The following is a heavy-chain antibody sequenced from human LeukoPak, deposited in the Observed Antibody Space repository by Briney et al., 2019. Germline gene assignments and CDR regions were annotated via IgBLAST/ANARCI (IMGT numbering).Heavy chain of an antibody. J-gene: IGHJ4*02. CDR2: INHSGST. CDR3: ARGPVGCVLFDY. Sequence: SETLSLTCAVYGGSFSGYYWSWIRQPPGEGLEWIGEINHSGSTNYDPSLKSRVTISVDTSKNQFSLKLSSVTAADTAVHYCARGPVGCVLFDYWGQGTLVTVSS. CDR1: GGSFSGYY. D-gene: IGHD6-19*01. V-gene: IGHV4-34*01.